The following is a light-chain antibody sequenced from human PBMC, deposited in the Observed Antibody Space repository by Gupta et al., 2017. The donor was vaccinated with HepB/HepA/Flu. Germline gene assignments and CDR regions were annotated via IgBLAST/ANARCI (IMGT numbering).Light chain of an antibody. V-gene: IGLV1-47*01. J-gene: IGLJ2*01. CDR3: ATLDDSLSGLV. Sequence: QSVLTQPPPVSGTPGQRVTISCSGSSSNIGSNYVYCNQQLPGTAPKLLIYKNNQRPSGVPDRFSGSKSGTSASLAISGLRSEDEADYDCATLDDSLSGLVFGGGTKLTVL. CDR2: KNN. CDR1: SSNIGSNY.